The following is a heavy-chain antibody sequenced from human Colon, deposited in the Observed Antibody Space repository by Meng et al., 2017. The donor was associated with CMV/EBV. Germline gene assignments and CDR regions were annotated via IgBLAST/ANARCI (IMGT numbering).Heavy chain of an antibody. Sequence: GESLKISCEASGFTFYDYYMAWIRQAPGKGLEWVSYMSGVGGVTYYAASVKGRFTISRDNAKNSLYLQMNSLRPEDTAIYYCVKDLWWDGYSNYGLDVWGQGTTVTVSS. D-gene: IGHD2-21*01. CDR1: GFTFYDYY. CDR3: VKDLWWDGYSNYGLDV. V-gene: IGHV3-43*02. CDR2: MSGVGGVT. J-gene: IGHJ6*02.